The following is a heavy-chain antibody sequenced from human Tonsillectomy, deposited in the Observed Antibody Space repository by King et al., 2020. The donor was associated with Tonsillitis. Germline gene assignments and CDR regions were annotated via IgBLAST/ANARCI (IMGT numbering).Heavy chain of an antibody. J-gene: IGHJ4*02. V-gene: IGHV3-23*04. CDR1: GFTFSTYA. D-gene: IGHD4-23*01. CDR3: AKDRAVVTPNFFDY. Sequence: VQLVESGGGLVQPGGSLRLSCAASGFTFSTYALSWVRQAPGKGLEWVSASSGGGGSTFYDDSVKGRFTISSDNSKHTPYLQMNSHRAEDTAVYYCAKDRAVVTPNFFDYWGQGSLVTVSS. CDR2: SSGGGGST.